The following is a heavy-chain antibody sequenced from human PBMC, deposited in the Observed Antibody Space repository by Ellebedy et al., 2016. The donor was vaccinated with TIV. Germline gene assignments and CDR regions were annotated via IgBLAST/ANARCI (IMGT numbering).Heavy chain of an antibody. CDR3: ARDLDKSSGWYGGAAY. J-gene: IGHJ4*02. D-gene: IGHD6-19*01. Sequence: PGGSLRLSCAASGFTFSNYAMNWVRQAPGKGLEWVSGITSSGDSPYYADSVKGRFTISRDNSMTTLYLEMNSLRAEDTAVYYCARDLDKSSGWYGGAAYWGQGTLVTVSS. V-gene: IGHV3-23*01. CDR2: ITSSGDSP. CDR1: GFTFSNYA.